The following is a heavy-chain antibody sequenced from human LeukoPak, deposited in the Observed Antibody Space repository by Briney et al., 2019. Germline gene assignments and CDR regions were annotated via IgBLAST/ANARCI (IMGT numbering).Heavy chain of an antibody. D-gene: IGHD2-2*01. V-gene: IGHV4-39*07. Sequence: PSETLSLTCTVSGGSISSSSYYWGWIRQPPGKGLEWIGSIYYSGSTYYNPSLKSRVTISVDTSKNQFSLKLSSVTAADTAVYYCAREVPAALYYYYYYYMDVWGKGTTVTVSS. CDR1: GGSISSSSYY. CDR2: IYYSGST. J-gene: IGHJ6*03. CDR3: AREVPAALYYYYYYYMDV.